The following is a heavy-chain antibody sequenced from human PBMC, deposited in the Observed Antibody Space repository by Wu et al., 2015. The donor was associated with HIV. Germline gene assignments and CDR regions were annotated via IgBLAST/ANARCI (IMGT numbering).Heavy chain of an antibody. D-gene: IGHD6-19*01. CDR3: ARSMGRYGSGWYIIAY. CDR1: GYTFTSYD. V-gene: IGHV1-8*01. Sequence: QVQLVQSGAEVKKPGASVKVSCKASGYTFTSYDINWVRQATGQGLEWMGWMNPNSGNTGYAQKFQGRVTMTRNTSISTAYMELSSLRSEDTAVYYCARSMGRYGSGWYIIAYWGQGTLVTVSS. CDR2: MNPNSGNT. J-gene: IGHJ4*02.